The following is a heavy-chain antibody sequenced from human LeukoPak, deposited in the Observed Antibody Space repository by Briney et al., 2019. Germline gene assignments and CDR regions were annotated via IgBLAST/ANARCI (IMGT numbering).Heavy chain of an antibody. V-gene: IGHV3-23*01. CDR2: ISGSGGSI. CDR3: AKGIGGGYGSGSAFDY. CDR1: GFTFSSYA. D-gene: IGHD6-19*01. Sequence: GGSLRLSCAASGFTFSSYAMNWVRQAPGKGLEWVSSISGSGGSIHYEDSVEGRFTISRDSSKNTLYLQMKSLGIEDTAVYYCAKGIGGGYGSGSAFDYWGQGTLVTVSS. J-gene: IGHJ4*02.